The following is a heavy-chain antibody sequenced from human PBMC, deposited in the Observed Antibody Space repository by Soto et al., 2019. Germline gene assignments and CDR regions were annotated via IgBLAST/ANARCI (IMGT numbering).Heavy chain of an antibody. CDR3: ARGGCSTTSCYSGWYFDL. CDR2: IYYNGNT. D-gene: IGHD2-2*01. J-gene: IGHJ2*01. CDR1: GGSISSYY. Sequence: QVQLQESGPGLVKPSETLSLTCTVSGGSISSYYWSWIRQPPGKGLECIGYIYYNGNTNYNPSLKSRVTISVDTSKNQFSLKLSSVTGADTAVYYCARGGCSTTSCYSGWYFDLWGRGTLLTVSS. V-gene: IGHV4-59*01.